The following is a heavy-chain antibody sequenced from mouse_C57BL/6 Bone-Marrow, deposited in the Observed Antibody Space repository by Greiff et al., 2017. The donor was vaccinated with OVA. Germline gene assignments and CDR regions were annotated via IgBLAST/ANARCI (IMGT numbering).Heavy chain of an antibody. J-gene: IGHJ2*01. Sequence: EVQLQQSGPVLVKPGASVKMSCKASGYTFTDYYMNWVKQSHGKSLEWIGVINPYNGGTSYNQKFKGKATLTVGKSSSTAYMELNSLTSEDSAVYYCARRLNWAYFDYWGQGTTLTVSS. CDR2: INPYNGGT. D-gene: IGHD4-1*01. CDR3: ARRLNWAYFDY. V-gene: IGHV1-19*01. CDR1: GYTFTDYY.